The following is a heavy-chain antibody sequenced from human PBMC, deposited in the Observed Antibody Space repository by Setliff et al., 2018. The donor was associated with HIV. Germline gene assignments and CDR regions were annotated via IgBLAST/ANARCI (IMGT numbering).Heavy chain of an antibody. V-gene: IGHV4-34*01. CDR3: ARGSKGGFFDY. CDR1: GGSFSGYY. J-gene: IGHJ4*02. Sequence: SETLSLTCAVYGGSFSGYYWSWIRQPPGKGREWIGEINHGGSTNYNPSLKSRVTISVDMSKNQFSLKLSSVTAADTAVYYCARGSKGGFFDYWGQGTLVTVSS. CDR2: INHGGST. D-gene: IGHD3-16*01.